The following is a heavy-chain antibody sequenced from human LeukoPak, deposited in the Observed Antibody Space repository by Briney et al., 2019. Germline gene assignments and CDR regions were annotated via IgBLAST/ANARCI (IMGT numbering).Heavy chain of an antibody. Sequence: ASVKVSCKVSGHTLTDLSTHWVRQAPGGGLEWMGTIDPENDETIYAQKFQGRVTMTEDTATDTAYMELRSLRSEDTAVYYCATGGIYSLLDYWGQGTLVTVSS. V-gene: IGHV1-24*01. J-gene: IGHJ4*02. D-gene: IGHD1-26*01. CDR2: IDPENDET. CDR1: GHTLTDLS. CDR3: ATGGIYSLLDY.